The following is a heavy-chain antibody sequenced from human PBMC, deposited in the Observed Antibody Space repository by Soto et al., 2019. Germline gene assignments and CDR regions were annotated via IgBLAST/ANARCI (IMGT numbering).Heavy chain of an antibody. J-gene: IGHJ4*02. D-gene: IGHD3-10*01. CDR2: LDIENGET. CDR3: ATVPRWELVTSFYFDH. V-gene: IGHV1-24*01. Sequence: QVQLEQSGAEAKEPGASVKVSCKVSGYRVTELSMHWVRQAPGKGLEWVGGLDIENGETIYAQKFQGRVTMTEDPSTDTAYMEFRSLRSEDTAVYDCATVPRWELVTSFYFDHWGQGTLVTASS. CDR1: GYRVTELS.